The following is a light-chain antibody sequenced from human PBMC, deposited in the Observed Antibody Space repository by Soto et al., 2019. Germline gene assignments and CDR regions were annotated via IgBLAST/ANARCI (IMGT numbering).Light chain of an antibody. CDR2: DAS. J-gene: IGKJ5*01. CDR1: QSVSSY. V-gene: IGKV3-11*01. CDR3: QQRSNWPPIT. Sequence: EIVLTQSPATLSLSPGERATXSCRASQSVSSYLAWYQQKPGQAPRLLIYDASNRATGIPARFSGSGSGTDFTLTISSLEPEDFAVYYCQQRSNWPPITFGQGTRLEIK.